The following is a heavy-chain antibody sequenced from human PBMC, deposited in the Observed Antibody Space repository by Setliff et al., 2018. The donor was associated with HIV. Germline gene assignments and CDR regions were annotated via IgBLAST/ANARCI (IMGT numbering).Heavy chain of an antibody. D-gene: IGHD3-10*01. J-gene: IGHJ4*02. CDR3: ARVDYGSGSFDY. CDR2: IIPIFGTA. CDR1: GGTFSSYA. Sequence: SVKVSCKASGGTFSSYAISWVRQAPGQGLEWMGGIIPIFGTANYAQKFQGRVTITADESTSTAYMELSSLRSEDTAVYYCARVDYGSGSFDYWGQGTLGTSPQ. V-gene: IGHV1-69*13.